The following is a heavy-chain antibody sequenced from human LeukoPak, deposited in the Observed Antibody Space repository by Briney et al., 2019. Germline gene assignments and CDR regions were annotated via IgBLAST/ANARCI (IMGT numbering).Heavy chain of an antibody. CDR2: IYYSGST. Sequence: SETLSLTCTVSGGSISPYYWGWIRQPPGKGLEWIGSIYYSGSTYYNPSLKSRVTISVDTSKNQFSLKLSSVTAADTAVYYCARLACGGDCYYPNWFDPWGQGTLVTVSS. CDR3: ARLACGGDCYYPNWFDP. CDR1: GGSISPYY. V-gene: IGHV4-39*01. J-gene: IGHJ5*02. D-gene: IGHD2-21*02.